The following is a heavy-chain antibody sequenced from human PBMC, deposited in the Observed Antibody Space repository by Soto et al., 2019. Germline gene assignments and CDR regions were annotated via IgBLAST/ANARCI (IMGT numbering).Heavy chain of an antibody. Sequence: QVQLQESGPGLVKPSETLSLTCTVSGGSISSYYWSWIRQSPGKGLEWIGYIYYTGSTNYNPSLTSRVTFSVDTSKSQFSLKLSSVTAADTAVYYCARHHGAGSLWAFGIWGQGTMVTVSS. V-gene: IGHV4-59*08. CDR1: GGSISSYY. CDR3: ARHHGAGSLWAFGI. J-gene: IGHJ3*02. D-gene: IGHD6-19*01. CDR2: IYYTGST.